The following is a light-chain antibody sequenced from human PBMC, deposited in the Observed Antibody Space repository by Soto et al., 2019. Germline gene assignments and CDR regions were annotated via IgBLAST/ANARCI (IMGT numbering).Light chain of an antibody. CDR1: SSDIGSFNL. J-gene: IGLJ2*01. Sequence: QSALTQPASVSGSPGQSITISCTGTSSDIGSFNLVSWYQQHPGKAPKLLISEVTKRPSGVSNRFSGSKSANTASLTISGLLAEDEADYYCCSYAATITVLFGGGTKVTVL. CDR3: CSYAATITVL. CDR2: EVT. V-gene: IGLV2-23*02.